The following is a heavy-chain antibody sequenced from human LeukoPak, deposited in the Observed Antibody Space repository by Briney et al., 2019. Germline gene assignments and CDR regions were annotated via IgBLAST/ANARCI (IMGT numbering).Heavy chain of an antibody. Sequence: GGSLRLSCAASGFTFSSYGMSWVRQAPGKGLEWVSYIRSSSSTIYYADSVKGRFTISRDNAKNPLYLQMNSLRDEDTAVYYCARARSGWYFDYWGQGTLVTVSS. CDR1: GFTFSSYG. J-gene: IGHJ4*02. CDR2: IRSSSSTI. CDR3: ARARSGWYFDY. D-gene: IGHD6-19*01. V-gene: IGHV3-48*02.